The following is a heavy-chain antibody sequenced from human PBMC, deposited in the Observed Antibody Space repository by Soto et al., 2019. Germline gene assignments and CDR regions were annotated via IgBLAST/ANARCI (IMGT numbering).Heavy chain of an antibody. CDR3: AKEPYYDSSGYYSHFDY. V-gene: IGHV3-23*01. J-gene: IGHJ4*02. CDR1: GFTFSSYA. D-gene: IGHD3-22*01. CDR2: ISGSGGST. Sequence: GSLRLSCAASGFTFSSYAMSWVRQAPGKGLEWVSAISGSGGSTYYADSVKGRFTISRDNSKNTLYLQMNSLRAEDTAVYYCAKEPYYDSSGYYSHFDYWGQGTLVTVSS.